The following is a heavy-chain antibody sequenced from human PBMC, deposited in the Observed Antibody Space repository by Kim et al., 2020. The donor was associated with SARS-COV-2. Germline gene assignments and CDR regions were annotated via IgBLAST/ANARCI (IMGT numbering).Heavy chain of an antibody. D-gene: IGHD3-10*01. CDR1: GGSISSGGYY. J-gene: IGHJ4*02. CDR2: IYYSGST. Sequence: SETLSLTCTVSGGSISSGGYYWSWIRQHPGKGLEWIGYIYYSGSTYYNPSLKSRVTISVDTSKNQFSLKLSSVTAADTAVYYCARFDYGYYYGSGSNFDYWGQGTLVTVSS. CDR3: ARFDYGYYYGSGSNFDY. V-gene: IGHV4-31*03.